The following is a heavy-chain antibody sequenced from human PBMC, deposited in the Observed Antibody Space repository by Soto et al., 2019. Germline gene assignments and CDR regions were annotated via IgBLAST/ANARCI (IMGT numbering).Heavy chain of an antibody. CDR2: TYYRSKWNY. Sequence: SQTLSLTCAISGDSVSAHSAAWNWIRQSPSRGLEWLGRTYYRSKWNYDYAESVKSRMTITPDTSNNHFSLQLNSVTPEDTAVYYCVRQPLANLALYGMDVWGQGTTVTVS. V-gene: IGHV6-1*01. J-gene: IGHJ6*02. D-gene: IGHD3-16*01. CDR3: VRQPLANLALYGMDV. CDR1: GDSVSAHSAA.